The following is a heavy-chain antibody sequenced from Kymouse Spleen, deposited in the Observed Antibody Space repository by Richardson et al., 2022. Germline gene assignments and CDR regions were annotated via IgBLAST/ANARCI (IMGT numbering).Heavy chain of an antibody. V-gene: IGHV4-39*01. J-gene: IGHJ2*01. CDR2: IYYSGST. CDR3: ARHGGGSGSYYNWYFDL. D-gene: IGHD3-10*01. CDR1: GGSISSSSYY. Sequence: QLQLQESGPGLVKPSETLSLTCTVSGGSISSSSYYWGWIRQPPGKGLEWIGSIYYSGSTYYNPSLKSRVTISVDTSKNQFSLKLSSVTAADTAVYYCARHGGGSGSYYNWYFDLWGRGTLVTVSS.